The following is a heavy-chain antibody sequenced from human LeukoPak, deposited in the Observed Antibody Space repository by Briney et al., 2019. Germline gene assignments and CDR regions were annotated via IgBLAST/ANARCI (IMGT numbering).Heavy chain of an antibody. J-gene: IGHJ4*02. V-gene: IGHV3-33*06. CDR1: GFTFSSYG. CDR2: IWYDGSNK. D-gene: IGHD3-3*01. CDR3: AKPRHYDFWSGYSEYFDY. Sequence: GGSLRLSCAASGFTFSSYGMHWVRQAPGKGLEWVAVIWYDGSNKYYADSVKGRFTISRDNSKNTLYLQMNSLRAEDTAVYYCAKPRHYDFWSGYSEYFDYWGQGTLVTVSS.